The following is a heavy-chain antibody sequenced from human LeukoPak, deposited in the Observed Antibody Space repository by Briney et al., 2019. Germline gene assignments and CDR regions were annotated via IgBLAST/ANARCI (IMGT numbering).Heavy chain of an antibody. V-gene: IGHV4-38-2*02. CDR3: ARDLGVVPAWGWFDP. CDR1: GYSISSGYY. D-gene: IGHD2-2*01. J-gene: IGHJ5*02. CDR2: IYHSGST. Sequence: SETLSLTCTVSGYSISSGYYWGWIRQPPGKGLEWIGSIYHSGSTYYNPSLKSRVTISVDTSKNQFSLNLSSVTAADTAVYYCARDLGVVPAWGWFDPWGQGTLVTVSS.